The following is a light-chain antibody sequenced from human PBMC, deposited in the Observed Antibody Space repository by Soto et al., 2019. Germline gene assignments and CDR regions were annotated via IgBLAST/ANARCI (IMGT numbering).Light chain of an antibody. Sequence: EIVLTQTPGTLSLSPAERATLSCRASQSVTSSYSLAWYQQKPGQAPRLVMYGTSNRATGIPDRFSGSGSGTDFTLTISRLEPEDFAVYYCQQYDSSPRTFGQGTKVDIK. V-gene: IGKV3-20*01. CDR3: QQYDSSPRT. CDR2: GTS. J-gene: IGKJ1*01. CDR1: QSVTSSY.